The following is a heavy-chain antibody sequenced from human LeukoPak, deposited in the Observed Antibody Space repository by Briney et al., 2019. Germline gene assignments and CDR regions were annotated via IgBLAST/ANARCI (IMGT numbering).Heavy chain of an antibody. CDR1: GYTFTSYG. D-gene: IGHD6-19*01. CDR2: INPKSGDT. Sequence: ASVKVSCKASGYTFTSYGISWVRQAPGQGLEWMGWINPKSGDTNYAQKFQGRVTLTSDTSITTAYMELSSLRSDDTAVYYCARDRPGYSSWFDPWGQGTLVTVSS. J-gene: IGHJ5*02. V-gene: IGHV1-2*02. CDR3: ARDRPGYSSWFDP.